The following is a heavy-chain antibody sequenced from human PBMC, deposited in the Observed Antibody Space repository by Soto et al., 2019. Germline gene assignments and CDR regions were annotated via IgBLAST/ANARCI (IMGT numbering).Heavy chain of an antibody. Sequence: SETLSLTCTVSGGSISSYYWSWIRQPPGKGLEWIGYIYYSGSTNYNPSLKSRVTISVDTSKNQFSLKLSSVTAADTAVYYCARDIAAAGRGFDYWGQGTLVTVSS. CDR3: ARDIAAAGRGFDY. V-gene: IGHV4-59*01. D-gene: IGHD6-13*01. CDR2: IYYSGST. CDR1: GGSISSYY. J-gene: IGHJ4*02.